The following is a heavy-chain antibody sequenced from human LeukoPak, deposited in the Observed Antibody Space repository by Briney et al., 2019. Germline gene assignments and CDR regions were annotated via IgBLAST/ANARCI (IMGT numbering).Heavy chain of an antibody. CDR1: GGSISSSSYY. V-gene: IGHV4-39*07. CDR3: ARLRGYGYCSSTSCPDDY. J-gene: IGHJ4*02. D-gene: IGHD2-2*01. Sequence: PSETLSLTCTVSGGSISSSSYYWGWIRQPPGKGLEWIGSIYYSGSTYYNPSLKSRVTIPVDTSKNQFSLKLSSVTAADTAVYYCARLRGYGYCSSTSCPDDYWGQGTLVTVSS. CDR2: IYYSGST.